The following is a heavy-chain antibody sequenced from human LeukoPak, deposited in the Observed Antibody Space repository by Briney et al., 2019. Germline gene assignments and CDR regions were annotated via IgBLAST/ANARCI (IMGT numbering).Heavy chain of an antibody. CDR1: GFTFSSYG. J-gene: IGHJ4*02. D-gene: IGHD4-17*01. CDR2: IWYDGSNK. V-gene: IGHV3-33*01. CDR3: ARDQNDYGDYVFDY. Sequence: GGSLRLSCAASGFTFSSYGMHWVRQAPGRGLEWVAVIWYDGSNKYYADSVKGRFTISRDNSKNTLYLQMNSLRAEDTAVYYCARDQNDYGDYVFDYWGQGTLVTVSS.